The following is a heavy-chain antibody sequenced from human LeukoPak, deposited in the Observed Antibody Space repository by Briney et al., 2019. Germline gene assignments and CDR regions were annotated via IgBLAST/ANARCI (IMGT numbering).Heavy chain of an antibody. CDR2: ISAYNGNT. D-gene: IGHD6-19*01. CDR3: AIIPNSSGWQVDY. CDR1: GYTFTSYG. Sequence: AAVKVSCKASGYTFTSYGISWVRQALGQGLERMGWISAYNGNTNYAQKLQGRVTMTTDTSTSTAYMELRSLRSDDTAVYYCAIIPNSSGWQVDYWGQGTLVTVSS. J-gene: IGHJ4*02. V-gene: IGHV1-18*01.